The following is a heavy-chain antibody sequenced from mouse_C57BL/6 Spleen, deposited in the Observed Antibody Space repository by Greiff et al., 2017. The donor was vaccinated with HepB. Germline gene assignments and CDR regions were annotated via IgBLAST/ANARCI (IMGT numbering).Heavy chain of an antibody. CDR2: ISDGGSYT. V-gene: IGHV5-4*01. D-gene: IGHD4-1*01. CDR1: GFTFSSYA. CDR3: AREGELVYAMDY. J-gene: IGHJ4*01. Sequence: EVQLVESGGGLVKPGGSLKLSCAASGFTFSSYAMSWVRQTPEKRLEWVATISDGGSYTYYPDNVKGRFTISRDNAKNNLYLQMSHLKSEDTAMYYCAREGELVYAMDYWGQGTSVTVSS.